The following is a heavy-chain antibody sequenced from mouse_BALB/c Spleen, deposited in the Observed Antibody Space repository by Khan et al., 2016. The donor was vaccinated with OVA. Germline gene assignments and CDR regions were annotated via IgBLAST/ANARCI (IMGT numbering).Heavy chain of an antibody. J-gene: IGHJ3*01. CDR3: ARSPTMITQFDY. CDR2: INPTTGYT. V-gene: IGHV1-7*01. D-gene: IGHD2-4*01. CDR1: GYTFTSYW. Sequence: QVQLQQSGAELAKPGASVKMSCKASGYTFTSYWMHWVKQRPGQGLEWIGFINPTTGYTEYNKKFKDNAKLTADNSASTDYMQLRSLTSADSAVYYCARSPTMITQFDYWGQGTLVTVSA.